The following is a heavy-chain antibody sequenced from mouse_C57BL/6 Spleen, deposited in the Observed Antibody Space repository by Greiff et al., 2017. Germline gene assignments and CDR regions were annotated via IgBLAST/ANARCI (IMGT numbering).Heavy chain of an antibody. D-gene: IGHD1-1*01. J-gene: IGHJ2*01. Sequence: QVQLQQSGAELVRPGTSVKVSCKASGYAFTNYLIEWVKQRPGQGLEWIGVINPGSGGTNYNEKFKGKATLTADKSSSTAYMQLSSLTSEDSAVYFCARSGNYGSPYFDYWGQGTTLTVSS. CDR3: ARSGNYGSPYFDY. V-gene: IGHV1-54*01. CDR1: GYAFTNYL. CDR2: INPGSGGT.